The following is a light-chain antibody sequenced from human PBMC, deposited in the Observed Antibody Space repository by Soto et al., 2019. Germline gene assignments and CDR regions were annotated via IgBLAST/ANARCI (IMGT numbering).Light chain of an antibody. CDR2: AAS. Sequence: DIQMTQSPSSLSASVGDRVTITCRASQSISNYLNWYQQKPGKAPKLLIYAASSLQSVVPSRFSGSGSGTDFTLTISSLQPEDFATYYCQQSYSTPLTFGGGTKVDIK. CDR3: QQSYSTPLT. CDR1: QSISNY. V-gene: IGKV1-39*01. J-gene: IGKJ4*01.